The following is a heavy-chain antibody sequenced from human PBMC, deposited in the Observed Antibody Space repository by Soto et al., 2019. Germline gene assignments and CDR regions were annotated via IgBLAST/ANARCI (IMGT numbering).Heavy chain of an antibody. CDR1: GGSISSYY. J-gene: IGHJ4*02. V-gene: IGHV4-59*01. Sequence: SETLSLTCTVSGGSISSYYWSWIRQPPGKGLEWIGYIYYSGHTNYNPSLKSRATISVDTSKNQFSLKLSSVTAADTAIYYCASRLGYCSGGSCYYNFDYWGQGTLVTVSS. CDR3: ASRLGYCSGGSCYYNFDY. CDR2: IYYSGHT. D-gene: IGHD2-15*01.